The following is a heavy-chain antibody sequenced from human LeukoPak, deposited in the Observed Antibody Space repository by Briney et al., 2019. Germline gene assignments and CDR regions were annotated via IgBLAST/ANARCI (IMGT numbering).Heavy chain of an antibody. CDR2: IYSGGST. Sequence: GGSLRLSCAASGFTVSSNYMSWVRQAPGKGLEWVSVIYSGGSTYYADSVKGRFTISRDNSKNTLYLQMNSLRAEDTAVYYCASGVTTGWYYGMDVWGQGTTVTVSS. CDR1: GFTVSSNY. J-gene: IGHJ6*02. CDR3: ASGVTTGWYYGMDV. V-gene: IGHV3-53*01. D-gene: IGHD2-21*02.